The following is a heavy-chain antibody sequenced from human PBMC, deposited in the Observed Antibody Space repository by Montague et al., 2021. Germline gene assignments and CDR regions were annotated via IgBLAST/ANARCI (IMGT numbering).Heavy chain of an antibody. J-gene: IGHJ5*02. CDR2: MFYGGAT. CDR3: AKQDYFVSGTSYKGFDP. V-gene: IGHV4-59*08. Sequence: SETLSLTCTVSSGSIFHAHWSWVRQPPGKGLEWLGSMFYGGATSNNPSLKSRVTMSIDTSTNQFSLKLSFVTAADTAVCYCAKQDYFVSGTSYKGFDPWGQGTLVTVSS. D-gene: IGHD3-10*01. CDR1: SGSIFHAH.